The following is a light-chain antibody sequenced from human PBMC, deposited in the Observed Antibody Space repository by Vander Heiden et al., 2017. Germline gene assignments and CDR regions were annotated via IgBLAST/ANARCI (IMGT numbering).Light chain of an antibody. CDR3: QQSYSTPPKYT. CDR1: QSISSY. V-gene: IGKV1-39*01. Sequence: DLHMTQSPSSLSASVGDRVTITCRASQSISSYLNWYQQKPGKAPKLLIYAASSLQSGVPSRFSGSGSGTDFTLTISSLQPEDFATYYCQQSYSTPPKYTFGQGTKLEIK. CDR2: AAS. J-gene: IGKJ2*01.